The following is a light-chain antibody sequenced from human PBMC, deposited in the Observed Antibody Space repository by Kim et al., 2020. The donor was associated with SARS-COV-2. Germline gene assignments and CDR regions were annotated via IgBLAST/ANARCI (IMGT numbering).Light chain of an antibody. CDR3: QAWESSTAV. J-gene: IGLJ3*02. CDR2: QHT. Sequence: SYELTQPPSVSVSPGQTASITCSGTKLGDKYAYWYQQKPGQSPVLVIYQHTKRPSGISQRFSGSSSGNTATLTISPAQTMDEADYYCQAWESSTAVFGGGTQLTVL. V-gene: IGLV3-1*01. CDR1: KLGDKY.